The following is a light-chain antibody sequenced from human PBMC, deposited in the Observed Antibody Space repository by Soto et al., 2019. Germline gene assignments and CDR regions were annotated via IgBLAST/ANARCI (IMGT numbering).Light chain of an antibody. Sequence: QSVLTQPRSVSGSPGQSVTISCTGTSSDVGGYNYVSWYQQHPGKAPKLMIYAVSKRPSGVPDRFSGSKSGNTASLTISGLQAEDEADYYCCSYAGNYTFVFGGGTKLTFL. V-gene: IGLV2-11*01. J-gene: IGLJ2*01. CDR2: AVS. CDR1: SSDVGGYNY. CDR3: CSYAGNYTFV.